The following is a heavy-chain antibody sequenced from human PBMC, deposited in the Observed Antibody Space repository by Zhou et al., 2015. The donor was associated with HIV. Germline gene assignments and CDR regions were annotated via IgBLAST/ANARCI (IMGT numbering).Heavy chain of an antibody. CDR3: AREISQEPVVPGYGVDV. V-gene: IGHV3-33*01. Sequence: QVQLVESGGRRGSAWGTSLRLSCAASGFSFSYYGMHWVRQAPGKGLEWVAVIWYDGSKRDYAESVKGRFTISRDDSRNMVSLEMNSLTVEDTAVYYCAREISQEPVVPGYGVDVRGQGTTVTVSS. J-gene: IGHJ6*02. CDR1: GFSFSYYG. D-gene: IGHD6-6*01. CDR2: IWYDGSKR.